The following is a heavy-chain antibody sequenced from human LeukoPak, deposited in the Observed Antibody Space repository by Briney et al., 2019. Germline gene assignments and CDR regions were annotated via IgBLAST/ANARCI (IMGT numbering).Heavy chain of an antibody. CDR1: GFTVSSNYA. Sequence: GGSLRLSCAASGFTVSSNYAMNWVRQAPGEGLEWISSINENDGGTFYSDSVKGRFTVSRDNSKNTLYLQMNSLRAEDTAVYYCAKQFVDIWGQGTLVIVSS. CDR3: AKQFVDI. D-gene: IGHD3-10*01. CDR2: INENDGGT. V-gene: IGHV3-23*01. J-gene: IGHJ5*02.